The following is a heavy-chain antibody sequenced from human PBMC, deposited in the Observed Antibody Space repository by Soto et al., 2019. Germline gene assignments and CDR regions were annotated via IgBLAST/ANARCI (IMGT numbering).Heavy chain of an antibody. Sequence: EVQLVESGGGLVQPGGSLRLSCAASGFTFSSYSMNWVRQAPGKGLEWVSYISSSSSTIYYADSVKGRFTISRDNAKNSLYLQMNSLGAEDTAVYYCGGGVYYYGSGDDYFDYWGQGTLVTVSS. D-gene: IGHD3-10*01. CDR3: GGGVYYYGSGDDYFDY. J-gene: IGHJ4*02. CDR2: ISSSSSTI. CDR1: GFTFSSYS. V-gene: IGHV3-48*01.